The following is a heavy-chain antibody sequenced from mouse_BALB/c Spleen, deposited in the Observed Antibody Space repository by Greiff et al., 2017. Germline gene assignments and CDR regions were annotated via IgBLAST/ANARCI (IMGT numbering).Heavy chain of an antibody. CDR2: INPSTGYT. CDR1: GYTFTSYW. J-gene: IGHJ2*01. CDR3: ARLYYGSSRGY. D-gene: IGHD1-1*01. V-gene: IGHV1-7*01. Sequence: QVHVKQSGAELAKPGASVKMSCKASGYTFTSYWMHWVKQRPGQGLEWIGYINPSTGYTEYNQKFKDKATLTADKSSSTAYMQLSSLTSEDSAVYYCARLYYGSSRGYWGQGTTLTVSS.